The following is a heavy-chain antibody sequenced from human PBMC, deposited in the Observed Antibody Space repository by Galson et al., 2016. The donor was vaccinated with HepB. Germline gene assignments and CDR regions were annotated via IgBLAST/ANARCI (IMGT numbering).Heavy chain of an antibody. Sequence: SLTCAVSGGSVNTSNWWSWLRQSPEKGLEWIAEMYHSGSANYNGALESRVTISVDKSKNEVSLKLRSVTAADTAVYYCARHPYVWGRRNWVGFDIWGQGTVVTVSS. CDR2: MYHSGSA. CDR3: ARHPYVWGRRNWVGFDI. V-gene: IGHV4-4*02. J-gene: IGHJ3*02. D-gene: IGHD3-16*01. CDR1: GGSVNTSNW.